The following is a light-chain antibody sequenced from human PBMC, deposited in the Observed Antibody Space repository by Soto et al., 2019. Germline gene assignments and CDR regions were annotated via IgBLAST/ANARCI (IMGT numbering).Light chain of an antibody. CDR3: QQYGSSGT. CDR2: GAS. CDR1: QSVSNNY. Sequence: EIVLTQSPGTLSLYPGERATLSYRASQSVSNNYLAWYQKKPGQAPRLLIYGASNRATGIPDRFSGSGSGTDFTLTISRLEPEDFAVYYCQQYGSSGTFGQGAKVDIK. J-gene: IGKJ1*01. V-gene: IGKV3-20*01.